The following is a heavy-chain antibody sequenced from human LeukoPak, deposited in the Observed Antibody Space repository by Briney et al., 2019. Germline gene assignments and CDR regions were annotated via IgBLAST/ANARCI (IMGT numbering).Heavy chain of an antibody. Sequence: PGGSLRLSCAASGFTFSSYSMNWVRQPPGKGLEWIGEINHSGSTNYNPSLKSRVTISVDTSKNQFSLKLSSVTAADTAVYYCARGIGSSSGSYSLWFDPWGQGTLVTVSS. CDR3: ARGIGSSSGSYSLWFDP. J-gene: IGHJ5*02. CDR1: GFTFSSYS. V-gene: IGHV4-34*01. CDR2: INHSGST. D-gene: IGHD1-26*01.